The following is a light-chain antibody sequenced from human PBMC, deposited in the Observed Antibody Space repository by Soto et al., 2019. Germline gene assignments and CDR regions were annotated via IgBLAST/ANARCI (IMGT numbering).Light chain of an antibody. CDR1: QGLKF. CDR2: EAT. CDR3: QQANSFPIT. J-gene: IGKJ5*01. V-gene: IGKV1-12*01. Sequence: DIQMTQSPSTLPASVGDRVTITCRASQGLKFLAWYQQKPGKAPRLLIYEATNLQSGVPPRFSGSGSGTDFTLTISSLQPEDFATYFCQQANSFPITFGQGTRLEI.